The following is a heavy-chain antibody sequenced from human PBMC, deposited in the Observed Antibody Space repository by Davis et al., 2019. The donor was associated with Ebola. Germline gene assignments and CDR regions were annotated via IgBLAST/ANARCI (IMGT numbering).Heavy chain of an antibody. J-gene: IGHJ6*02. CDR1: GFTFRNYG. D-gene: IGHD3-3*01. CDR3: ARESITIFGVVIIPYGMDV. Sequence: PGGSLRLSCAASGFTFRNYGMSWVRQAPGKGLEWVSAISGSGGTTFHADSVKGRFTISRDNAKNSLYLQMNSLRAEDTAVYYCARESITIFGVVIIPYGMDVWGQGTTVTVSS. CDR2: ISGSGGTT. V-gene: IGHV3-23*01.